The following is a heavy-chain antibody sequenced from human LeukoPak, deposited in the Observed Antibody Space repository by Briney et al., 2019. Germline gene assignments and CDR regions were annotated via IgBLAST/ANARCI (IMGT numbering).Heavy chain of an antibody. CDR3: AGIPVFGVVLHQEPV. CDR1: GYTFTSYG. V-gene: IGHV1-69*10. D-gene: IGHD3-3*01. J-gene: IGHJ6*04. CDR2: FIPILDTA. Sequence: SVKVSCKASGYTFTSYGISWVRQAPGQGLEWMGVFIPILDTANSTQKFQDRVTITADISTNTAYMELSSLRSEDTAVYFCAGIPVFGVVLHQEPVWGKGTTVTVSS.